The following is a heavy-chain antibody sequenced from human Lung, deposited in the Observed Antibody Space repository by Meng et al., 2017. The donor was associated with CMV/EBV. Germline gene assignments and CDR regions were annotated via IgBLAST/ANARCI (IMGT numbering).Heavy chain of an antibody. CDR3: ASGTPGRSYCDY. CDR2: FVNYVDT. Sequence: HVHLLQSGPGGKKPGASWGVSCKASGYTFGSYGICWVRQAPGQGLEWMGWFVNYVDTYPAPKFQGRVTMTTDTHTNTAFMELRSLTSDDTAVYYCASGTPGRSYCDYWGQGTLVTVSS. D-gene: IGHD2-15*01. J-gene: IGHJ4*02. V-gene: IGHV1-18*01. CDR1: GYTFGSYG.